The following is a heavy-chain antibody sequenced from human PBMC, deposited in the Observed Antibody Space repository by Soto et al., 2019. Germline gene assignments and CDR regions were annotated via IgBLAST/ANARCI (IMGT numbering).Heavy chain of an antibody. CDR2: ISYDGSNK. CDR3: ARDLRSGPTIFGYYGMDV. CDR1: GFTFSSYA. D-gene: IGHD3-3*01. V-gene: IGHV3-30-3*01. J-gene: IGHJ6*02. Sequence: GGSLRLSCAASGFTFSSYAMHWVRQAPGRGLEWVAVISYDGSNKYYADSVKGRFTISRDNSKNTLYLQMNSLRAEDTAVYYCARDLRSGPTIFGYYGMDVWGQGTTVTVSS.